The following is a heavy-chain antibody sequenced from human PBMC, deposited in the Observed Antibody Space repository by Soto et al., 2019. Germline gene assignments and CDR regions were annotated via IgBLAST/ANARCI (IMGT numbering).Heavy chain of an antibody. V-gene: IGHV1-18*01. CDR1: GYTFTSDG. J-gene: IGHJ4*02. D-gene: IGHD1-20*01. CDR2: ISAYNGNT. Sequence: QVQLVQSGAEVKKPGASVKVSCKASGYTFTSDGISWGRQAAGQGLEWMGWISAYNGNTNYAQKLQGRVTMTTDTSTRTAYMELRSLRSDDTDVYYCARDAAIGMNDYWGQGTLVTVSS. CDR3: ARDAAIGMNDY.